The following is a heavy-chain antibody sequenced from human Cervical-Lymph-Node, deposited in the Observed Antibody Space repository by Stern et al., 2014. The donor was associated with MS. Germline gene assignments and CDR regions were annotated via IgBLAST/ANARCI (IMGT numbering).Heavy chain of an antibody. CDR3: ARQTTAWASDV. CDR1: GFKFSIYW. CDR2: IYPGDSET. Sequence: VQLVQSGAELIRPGESLKISCKGSGFKFSIYWIAWERQMPGKGLEWMGIIYPGDSETRYSPSFPGQVTMSADKSTSTAYLQWSSLNASDTAMYFCARQTTAWASDVWGQGTLVTVSS. V-gene: IGHV5-51*01. J-gene: IGHJ4*02. D-gene: IGHD1-14*01.